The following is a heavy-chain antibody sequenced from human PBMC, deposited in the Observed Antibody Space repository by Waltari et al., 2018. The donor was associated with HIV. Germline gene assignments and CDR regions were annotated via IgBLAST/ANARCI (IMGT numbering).Heavy chain of an antibody. Sequence: QVLLVQSGAEVKRPGASVMISCEASGYPFTSYYMNWVRQVPGLGLEWMGVINPNRGTSTYAQKFRCRVTMTRDLSTRTYYLELSNLKSDDTAVYFCANTRVGDFDYWGQGTQVTVS. CDR3: ANTRVGDFDY. D-gene: IGHD1-26*01. J-gene: IGHJ4*02. V-gene: IGHV1-46*03. CDR1: GYPFTSYY. CDR2: INPNRGTS.